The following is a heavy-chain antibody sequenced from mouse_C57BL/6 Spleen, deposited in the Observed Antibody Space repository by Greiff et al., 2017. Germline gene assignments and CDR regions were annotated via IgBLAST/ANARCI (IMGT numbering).Heavy chain of an antibody. Sequence: EVKAEESGGGLVQPGGSMKLSCVACGFTFRNYWMNWVRQSPEKGLEWVAQIRLKSDNYATHYAESVKGRFTISRDDSKSSISLQMNNLRAEDTGIYYCTVGVNYECNAMDYWVQGSSVTVSS. CDR3: TVGVNYECNAMDY. J-gene: IGHJ4*01. D-gene: IGHD2-1*01. V-gene: IGHV6-3*01. CDR1: GFTFRNYW. CDR2: IRLKSDNYAT.